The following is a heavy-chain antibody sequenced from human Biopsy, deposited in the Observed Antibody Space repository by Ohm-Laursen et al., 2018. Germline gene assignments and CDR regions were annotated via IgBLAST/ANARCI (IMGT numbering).Heavy chain of an antibody. CDR3: ARMDCSGGSCHYYSYGMDV. CDR1: GDSISSYY. CDR2: IYSSGST. D-gene: IGHD2-15*01. J-gene: IGHJ6*02. Sequence: TLSLTCIVSGDSISSYYWSWIRQPAGKGLEWIGRIYSSGSTNYNPSLKSRLTISVDTSKNQFSLKLSSVTAADTAVYYCARMDCSGGSCHYYSYGMDVWGQGTTVTVSS. V-gene: IGHV4-4*07.